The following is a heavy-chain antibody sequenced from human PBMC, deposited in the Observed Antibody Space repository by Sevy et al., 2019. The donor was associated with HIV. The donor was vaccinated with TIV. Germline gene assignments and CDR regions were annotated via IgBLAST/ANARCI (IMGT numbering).Heavy chain of an antibody. CDR2: ISSSSSTI. Sequence: GGSLRLSCAASGFTFSSYSMNWVHQAPGKGLEWVSYISSSSSTIYYAYSVKGRFTISRDNAKNSLYLQMNSLRAEDTAVYYCARDRAVPYGVVLVNKNDAFDIWGQGTMVTVSS. V-gene: IGHV3-48*01. CDR1: GFTFSSYS. J-gene: IGHJ3*02. CDR3: ARDRAVPYGVVLVNKNDAFDI. D-gene: IGHD4-17*01.